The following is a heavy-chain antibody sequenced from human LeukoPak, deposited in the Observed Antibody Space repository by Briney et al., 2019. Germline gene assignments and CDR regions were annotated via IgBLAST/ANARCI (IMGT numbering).Heavy chain of an antibody. Sequence: SETLSLTCTVSGGSISSYYWSWLRQPPGKGLEWIGYIYYSGSTNYNPSLKSRVTISVDTSKNQFSLKLSSVTAADTAVYYCARGYDYGDCPFDYWGQGTLVTVSS. CDR3: ARGYDYGDCPFDY. J-gene: IGHJ4*02. V-gene: IGHV4-59*01. CDR1: GGSISSYY. D-gene: IGHD4-17*01. CDR2: IYYSGST.